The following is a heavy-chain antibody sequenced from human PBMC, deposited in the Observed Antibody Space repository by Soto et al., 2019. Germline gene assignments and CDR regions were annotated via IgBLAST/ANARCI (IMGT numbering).Heavy chain of an antibody. CDR2: ISAYNGNT. D-gene: IGHD5-18*01. CDR3: ARSWIQIVSVMSVWFDP. J-gene: IGHJ5*02. CDR1: GYTFTSYG. Sequence: QVQLVQSGAEVKKPGASVKVSCKASGYTFTSYGISWVRQAPGQGLEWMGWISAYNGNTNYAQKLQGRVTMTTDTSTSTAYMELRSLRSDDTAVYYCARSWIQIVSVMSVWFDPWGQGTLVTVSS. V-gene: IGHV1-18*04.